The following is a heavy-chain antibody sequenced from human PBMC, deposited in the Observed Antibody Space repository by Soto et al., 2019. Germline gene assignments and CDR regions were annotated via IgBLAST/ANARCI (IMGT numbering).Heavy chain of an antibody. CDR3: ATKVGIPADGPSALS. Sequence: PGDSLKISGERSGYDVTTNWIGWVRQKAGKGLEWMGFIYPHDSDTRYSPPFQGQVSISADKSINIAYLQWSSLQASDTAMYFCATKVGIPADGPSALSWGQGTLVTVSS. CDR2: IYPHDSDT. CDR1: GYDVTTNW. J-gene: IGHJ5*02. V-gene: IGHV5-51*01. D-gene: IGHD6-25*01.